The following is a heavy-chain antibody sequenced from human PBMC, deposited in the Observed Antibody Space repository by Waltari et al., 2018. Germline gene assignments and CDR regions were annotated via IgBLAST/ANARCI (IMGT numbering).Heavy chain of an antibody. CDR3: ARDYGYYYYGMDV. CDR1: GFTFSRYS. CDR2: ISSSSSTI. D-gene: IGHD3-10*01. V-gene: IGHV3-48*01. Sequence: EVQLVESGGGLVQPGGSLRLSCSASGFTFSRYSMTWVRQAPGKGLEWVSYISSSSSTIYDADSVKGRFTISRDNAKNSLYLQMNSLRAEDTAVYYCARDYGYYYYGMDVWGQGTTVTVSS. J-gene: IGHJ6*02.